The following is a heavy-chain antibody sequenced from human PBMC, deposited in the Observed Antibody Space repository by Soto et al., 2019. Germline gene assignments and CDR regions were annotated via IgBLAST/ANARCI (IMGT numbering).Heavy chain of an antibody. D-gene: IGHD3-3*01. CDR1: GGSFKSGSYS. V-gene: IGHV4-61*01. CDR3: ARDFAYFDS. Sequence: SETLSLTCTVSGGSFKSGSYSWSWIRQPPGKGLEWIGYVYHTGRTSYNPSLKIRVSISMDTSKNQFSLNLDSVTAADTAVYFCARDFAYFDSWGQGTLVTVSS. J-gene: IGHJ4*02. CDR2: VYHTGRT.